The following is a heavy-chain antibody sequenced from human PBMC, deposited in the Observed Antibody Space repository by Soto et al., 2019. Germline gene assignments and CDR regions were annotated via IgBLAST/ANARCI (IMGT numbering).Heavy chain of an antibody. CDR3: AGDPGEGSQRAYYFDY. Sequence: SQTLSLTCAISGDSVSSNSAAWNWIRQSPSRGLEWLGRTYYRSKWYNDYAGSVKSRITINPGTSKNQFSLQLNSPTPEDTAVYYWAGDPGEGSQRAYYFDYWGQGTLVTVSS. D-gene: IGHD7-27*01. J-gene: IGHJ4*02. CDR1: GDSVSSNSAA. V-gene: IGHV6-1*01. CDR2: TYYRSKWYN.